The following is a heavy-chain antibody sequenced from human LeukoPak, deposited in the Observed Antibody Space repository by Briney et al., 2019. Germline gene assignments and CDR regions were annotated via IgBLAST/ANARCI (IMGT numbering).Heavy chain of an antibody. CDR3: ARERRDGSNYYYYYYMDV. CDR2: TYTSGST. V-gene: IGHV4-61*02. D-gene: IGHD5-24*01. CDR1: GGSISSGSYY. Sequence: SETLSLTCTVSGGSISSGSYYWSWIRQPAGKGLEWIGRTYTSGSTNYNPSLKSRVTISVDTSKNQFSLKLSSVTAADTAVYYCARERRDGSNYYYYYYMDVWGKGTTVTISS. J-gene: IGHJ6*03.